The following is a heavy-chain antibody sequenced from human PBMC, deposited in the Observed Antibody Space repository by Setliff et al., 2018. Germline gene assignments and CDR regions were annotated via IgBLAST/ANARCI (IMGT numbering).Heavy chain of an antibody. D-gene: IGHD6-6*01. J-gene: IGHJ4*02. Sequence: LSLTCAVYGESFDNHYWTWIRQPPGERLEWIGEINHRGFTDYKPSLKSRLTMSVDTSRDQFSLNLGSVTAADTGVYYCARGRIAERPEAIDYWGQGTPVTVSS. V-gene: IGHV4-34*01. CDR3: ARGRIAERPEAIDY. CDR2: INHRGFT. CDR1: GESFDNHY.